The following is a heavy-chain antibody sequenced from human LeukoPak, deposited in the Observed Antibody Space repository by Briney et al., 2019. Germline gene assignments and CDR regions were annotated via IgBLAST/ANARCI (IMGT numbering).Heavy chain of an antibody. Sequence: GGSLRLSCAASGFTFSSYWMSWVRQAPGKGLEWVANIKQDGSEKYYVDSVKGRFTISRDNAKNSLCLQMNSLRAEDTAVYYCARHHHLYSYGPSPRGGGNSWGAFDIWGQGTMVTVSS. D-gene: IGHD4-23*01. V-gene: IGHV3-7*01. CDR3: ARHHHLYSYGPSPRGGGNSWGAFDI. J-gene: IGHJ3*02. CDR1: GFTFSSYW. CDR2: IKQDGSEK.